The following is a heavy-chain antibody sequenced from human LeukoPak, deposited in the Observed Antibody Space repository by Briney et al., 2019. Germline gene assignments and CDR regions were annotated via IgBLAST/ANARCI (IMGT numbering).Heavy chain of an antibody. Sequence: GGSLRLSCAASGFTFSSYSMNWVRQAPGKGLEWVSSISSSSSYIYYADSVKGRFTISRDNAKNSLYLQMNSLRAEDTAVYYCATWGHSSQNFDYWGQGTLVTVSS. V-gene: IGHV3-21*01. CDR1: GFTFSSYS. J-gene: IGHJ4*02. D-gene: IGHD6-13*01. CDR2: ISSSSSYI. CDR3: ATWGHSSQNFDY.